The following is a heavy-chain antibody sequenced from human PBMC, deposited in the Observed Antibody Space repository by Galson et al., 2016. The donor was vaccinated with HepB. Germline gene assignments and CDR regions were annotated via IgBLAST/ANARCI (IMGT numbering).Heavy chain of an antibody. CDR1: GFFFSNFV. CDR2: ISDNTAGT. D-gene: IGHD3-22*01. V-gene: IGHV3-23*01. Sequence: SLRLSCAASGFFFSNFVMTWVRQAPGKGLEWVSDISDNTAGTKYADSVKGRFTISRDNSKNTLHLQMNSLRVEDTAVYYCAKGGRDTSGYENWGQGTVVTVSS. J-gene: IGHJ3*01. CDR3: AKGGRDTSGYEN.